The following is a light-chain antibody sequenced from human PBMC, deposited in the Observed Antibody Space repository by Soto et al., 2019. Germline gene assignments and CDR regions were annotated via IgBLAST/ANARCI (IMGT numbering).Light chain of an antibody. V-gene: IGLV2-14*01. CDR2: DVS. J-gene: IGLJ1*01. Sequence: QSALTQPASVSGSPGQSITISCTGTSSGVGGYNYVSWYQQHPGKAPKLMIYDVSNRPSGVSNRFSGSKSGNTASLTISGLQAEDEADYYCSSYTSSSFYVFGTGPKLTVL. CDR3: SSYTSSSFYV. CDR1: SSGVGGYNY.